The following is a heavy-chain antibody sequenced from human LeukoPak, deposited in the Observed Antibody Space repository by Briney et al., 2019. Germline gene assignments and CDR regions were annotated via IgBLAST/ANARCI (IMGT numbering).Heavy chain of an antibody. CDR2: IIPIFGTA. J-gene: IGHJ6*03. CDR3: ARVDTAMVREFDYYYYYYYMDV. D-gene: IGHD5-18*01. Sequence: SVKVSCKASGGTFSSYAISWVRQAPGQGLEWMGGIIPIFGTANYAQKFQGRVTITADKSTSTAYTELSSLRSEDTAVYYCARVDTAMVREFDYYYYYYYMDVWGKGTTVTVSS. CDR1: GGTFSSYA. V-gene: IGHV1-69*06.